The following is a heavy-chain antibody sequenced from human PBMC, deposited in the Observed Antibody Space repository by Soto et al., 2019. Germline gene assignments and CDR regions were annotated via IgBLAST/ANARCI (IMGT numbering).Heavy chain of an antibody. D-gene: IGHD3-3*01. CDR1: GGSISSNSYY. J-gene: IGHJ6*02. CDR3: ARRGIFWSSALYYYYGMDV. Sequence: PSETLSLTCTVSGGSISSNSYYWDWIRQPPGKGLEWIGSLFYSGATYHNPSLQSRVTISVDTSKNQFSLKLSSVTAADTAVYYCARRGIFWSSALYYYYGMDVWGQGTTVTVSS. CDR2: LFYSGAT. V-gene: IGHV4-39*07.